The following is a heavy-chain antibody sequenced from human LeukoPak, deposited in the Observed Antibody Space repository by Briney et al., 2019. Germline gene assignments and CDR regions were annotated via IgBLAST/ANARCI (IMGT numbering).Heavy chain of an antibody. CDR3: TRDVTSYGHFDS. Sequence: GGSLRLSCAASGFTFSDYHMNWVRQAPGKGLESVAYISSASNYIYYADSVKGRLTVSGDNAKNSLYLQMDSLRAEDTAVYYCTRDVTSYGHFDSWGQGTLVTVAS. J-gene: IGHJ4*02. CDR1: GFTFSDYH. V-gene: IGHV3-21*01. CDR2: ISSASNYI. D-gene: IGHD3-16*01.